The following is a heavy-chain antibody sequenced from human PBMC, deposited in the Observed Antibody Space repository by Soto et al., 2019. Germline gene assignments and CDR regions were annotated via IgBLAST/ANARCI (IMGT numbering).Heavy chain of an antibody. CDR3: AKDITGYCISTSCYHYYYYYYGMDV. CDR1: GFTLSSYG. CDR2: ISYDGSNK. D-gene: IGHD2-2*01. J-gene: IGHJ6*02. V-gene: IGHV3-30*18. Sequence: PVGSLRLSCAASGFTLSSYGMHWVRQAPGKGLEWVAVISYDGSNKYYADSVKGRFTISRDNSKNTLYLQMNSLRAEDTAVYYCAKDITGYCISTSCYHYYYYYYGMDVWGQGTTVTVS.